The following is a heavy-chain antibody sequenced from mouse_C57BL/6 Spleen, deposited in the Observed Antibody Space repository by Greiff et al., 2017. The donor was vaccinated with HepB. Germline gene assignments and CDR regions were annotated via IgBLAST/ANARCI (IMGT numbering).Heavy chain of an antibody. Sequence: QVQLQQSGAELVRPGASVKLSCKASGYTFTDYYINWVKQRPGQGLEWIARIYPGSGNTYYNEKFKGKATLTAEKSSSTAYMQLSSLTSEDSAVYFCARDYDDKRQYFDYWGQGTTLTVSS. CDR2: IYPGSGNT. CDR3: ARDYDDKRQYFDY. J-gene: IGHJ2*01. D-gene: IGHD2-4*01. V-gene: IGHV1-76*01. CDR1: GYTFTDYY.